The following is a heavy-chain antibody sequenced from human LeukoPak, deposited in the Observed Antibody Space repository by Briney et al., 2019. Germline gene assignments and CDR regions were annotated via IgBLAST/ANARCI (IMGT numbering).Heavy chain of an antibody. CDR1: GFTFSSYA. Sequence: GGSLRLSCVASGFTFSSYAMTWVRQPPGKGLEWVSTISVSGSTTNYADSVKGRFTISRDSSKSTLYLQMNSLRAEVTAVYFWAKGGPQFCDYWGQRSLVTVSS. J-gene: IGHJ4*02. V-gene: IGHV3-23*01. CDR3: AKGGPQFCDY. CDR2: ISVSGSTT. D-gene: IGHD5-24*01.